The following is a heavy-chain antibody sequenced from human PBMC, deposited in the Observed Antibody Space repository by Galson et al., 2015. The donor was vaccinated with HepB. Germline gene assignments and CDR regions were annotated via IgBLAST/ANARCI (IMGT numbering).Heavy chain of an antibody. CDR3: AREGCGGDCYSNYYYYGMDV. CDR1: GFTFSSYS. D-gene: IGHD2-21*02. V-gene: IGHV3-21*01. CDR2: ISSSSSYI. J-gene: IGHJ6*02. Sequence: SLRLSCAASGFTFSSYSMNWVRQAPGKGLEWVSSISSSSSYIYYADSVKGRFTISRDNAKNSLYLQMNSLRAEDTAVYYCAREGCGGDCYSNYYYYGMDVWGQGTTVTVSS.